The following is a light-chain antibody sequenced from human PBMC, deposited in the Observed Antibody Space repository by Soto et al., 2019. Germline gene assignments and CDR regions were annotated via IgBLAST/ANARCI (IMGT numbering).Light chain of an antibody. CDR1: QTISSY. Sequence: DIQMTQSPSSLSASVGDRVTITCRASQTISSYLNWHQQKPGKAPKLLIYAASTLQIGVPSRFSGSGSGTDFTLTISSLQPEDFATYYCQRSSSIPWTFGQGTKVEIK. CDR2: AAS. V-gene: IGKV1-39*01. J-gene: IGKJ1*01. CDR3: QRSSSIPWT.